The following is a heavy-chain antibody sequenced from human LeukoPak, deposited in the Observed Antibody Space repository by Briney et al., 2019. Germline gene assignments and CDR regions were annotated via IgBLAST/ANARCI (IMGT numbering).Heavy chain of an antibody. J-gene: IGHJ3*02. CDR1: GYTFTGYY. V-gene: IGHV1-18*04. CDR3: ARAFADGRAFDI. Sequence: GASVKVSCKASGYTFTGYYMHWVRQAPGQGLEWMGWISAYNGNTNYAQKLQGRVTMTTDTSTSTAYMELRSLRSDDTAVYYCARAFADGRAFDIWGQGTMVTVSS. CDR2: ISAYNGNT.